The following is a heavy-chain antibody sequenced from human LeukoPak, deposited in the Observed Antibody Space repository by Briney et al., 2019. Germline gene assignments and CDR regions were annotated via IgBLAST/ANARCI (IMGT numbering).Heavy chain of an antibody. V-gene: IGHV1-18*01. CDR3: ARERSGWLPDY. Sequence: ASVKVSCKASGYTFTSFGISWVRQAPGQGLEWMGWISAYNGNTDYAQKFQGRVTMTKDTSTSTVYMELRSLRSDDTAVYYCARERSGWLPDYWGQGTLVTVSS. CDR2: ISAYNGNT. CDR1: GYTFTSFG. J-gene: IGHJ4*02. D-gene: IGHD6-19*01.